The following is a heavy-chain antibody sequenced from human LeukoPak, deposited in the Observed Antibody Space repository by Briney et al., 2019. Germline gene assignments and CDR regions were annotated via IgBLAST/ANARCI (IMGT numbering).Heavy chain of an antibody. D-gene: IGHD1-26*01. CDR2: INHSGST. CDR1: GGSFSGYY. V-gene: IGHV4-34*01. CDR3: ARDGSRVGATDY. J-gene: IGHJ4*02. Sequence: SETLSLTCAVYGGSFSGYYWSWIRQPPGKGLEWIGEINHSGSTNYNPSLKSRVTISVDTSKNQFSLKLSSVTAADTAVYYCARDGSRVGATDYWGQGTLVTVSS.